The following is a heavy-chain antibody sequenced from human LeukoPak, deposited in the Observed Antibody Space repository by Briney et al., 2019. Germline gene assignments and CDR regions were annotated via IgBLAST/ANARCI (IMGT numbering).Heavy chain of an antibody. CDR1: RFTFNNYA. CDR2: ISGSNDNT. J-gene: IGHJ4*02. CDR3: ANDFDY. V-gene: IGHV3-23*01. Sequence: GGSLRLSCAASRFTFNNYAMSWVRQAPGKGLEWVSTISGSNDNTYYADSVKGRFTISRDNSKNTLYLRMHSLRADDTALYYCANDFDYWGQGTLVTVSS.